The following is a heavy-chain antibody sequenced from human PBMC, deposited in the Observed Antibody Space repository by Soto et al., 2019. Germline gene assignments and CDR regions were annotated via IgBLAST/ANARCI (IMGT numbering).Heavy chain of an antibody. V-gene: IGHV4-34*01. J-gene: IGHJ4*02. D-gene: IGHD3-3*01. CDR3: ARGDYDFWSGPDY. Sequence: SETLSLTCAVYGGSFSGYYWSWIRQPPGKGLEWIGEINHSGSTNYNPSLKSRVTISVDTSKNQFSLKLSSVTAADTAVYYCARGDYDFWSGPDYWGQGTLVTVSS. CDR2: INHSGST. CDR1: GGSFSGYY.